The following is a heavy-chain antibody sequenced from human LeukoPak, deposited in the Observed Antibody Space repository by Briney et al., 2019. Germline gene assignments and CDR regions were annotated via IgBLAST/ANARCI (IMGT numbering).Heavy chain of an antibody. CDR2: ISGSGDST. CDR3: AKENWLVRGFDP. V-gene: IGHV3-23*01. CDR1: GFTFSSYA. Sequence: GGSLRLSCAASGFTFSSYAMSWVRQAPGKGLEWVSAISGSGDSTYYADSVKGRLTISRDNSKNTLYLQMNSLRAEDTAVYYCAKENWLVRGFDPWGQGTLVTVSS. J-gene: IGHJ5*02. D-gene: IGHD6-19*01.